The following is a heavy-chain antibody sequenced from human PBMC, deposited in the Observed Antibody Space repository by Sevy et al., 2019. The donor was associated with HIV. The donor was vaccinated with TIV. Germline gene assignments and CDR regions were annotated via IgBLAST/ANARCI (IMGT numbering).Heavy chain of an antibody. Sequence: GGSLRLSCAASGFTFNNYAMNWVRQAPGKGLEWVSVISGSGSYTYYADSVKDRFTISRDTSKNTLYLQMNGLRAEDTAVYYCAKEKEMSMYYFHSWGQGTLVTVSS. V-gene: IGHV3-23*01. D-gene: IGHD3-10*02. CDR1: GFTFNNYA. J-gene: IGHJ4*02. CDR2: ISGSGSYT. CDR3: AKEKEMSMYYFHS.